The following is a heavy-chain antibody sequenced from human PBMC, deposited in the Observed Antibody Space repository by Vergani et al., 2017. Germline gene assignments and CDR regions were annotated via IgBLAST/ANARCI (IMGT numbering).Heavy chain of an antibody. Sequence: QVQLQESGPGLVKPSQTLSLTCTVYGGSISSGCYYWSWVRQHPGKGLEWIGDIYYSGRTYYNPSRKSRVTISVDTSKNQFSLRLSSVTAADTAVYYCAXVGGDEYYDSSGYNIPLYKYFQHWGQGTLVTVSS. CDR3: AXVGGDEYYDSSGYNIPLYKYFQH. CDR2: IYYSGRT. V-gene: IGHV4-31*03. J-gene: IGHJ1*01. CDR1: GGSISSGCYY. D-gene: IGHD3-22*01.